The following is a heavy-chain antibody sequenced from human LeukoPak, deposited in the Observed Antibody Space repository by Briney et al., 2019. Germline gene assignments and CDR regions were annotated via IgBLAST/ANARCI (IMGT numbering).Heavy chain of an antibody. J-gene: IGHJ4*02. CDR1: GFTFSDYY. CDR2: ISTSGTTI. V-gene: IGHV3-11*01. Sequence: GGSLRLSCAASGFTFSDYYMGWVRQAAGKGLEWLCYISTSGTTIDYADSVKGRFTISRDNAKSSVHLQMNSLRAEDTAVYYCAKLQTTVVTPVDYWGQGTLVTVSS. D-gene: IGHD4-17*01. CDR3: AKLQTTVVTPVDY.